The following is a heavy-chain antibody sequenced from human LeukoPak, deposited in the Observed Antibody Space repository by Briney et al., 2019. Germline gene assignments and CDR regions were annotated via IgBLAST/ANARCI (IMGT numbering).Heavy chain of an antibody. V-gene: IGHV3-30*02. CDR2: IRYDGSNK. Sequence: GGSLRLSRVSSRFTYRSYVMHWVRHAPGKGLEWVACIRYDGSNKYYAESVKGRFTISGDNPKNTLYLQMNSLRAEDTAVYYCAKDRTAAGDYEDYWGEGTLVTVSS. CDR1: RFTYRSYV. J-gene: IGHJ4*02. CDR3: AKDRTAAGDYEDY. D-gene: IGHD6-13*01.